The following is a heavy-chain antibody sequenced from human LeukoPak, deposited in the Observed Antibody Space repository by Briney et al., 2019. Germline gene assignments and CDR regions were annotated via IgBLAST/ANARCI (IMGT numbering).Heavy chain of an antibody. D-gene: IGHD4-17*01. Sequence: SETLSLTCTVSGGSISSSSYYWGWIRQPPGKGLEWIGSIYYSGSTYYNPSLKSRVTISVDTSKNQFSLKLSSVTAADTAVYYCASRKGAYGAYIWGQGTVVTVSS. J-gene: IGHJ3*02. CDR2: IYYSGST. CDR1: GGSISSSSYY. V-gene: IGHV4-39*01. CDR3: ASRKGAYGAYI.